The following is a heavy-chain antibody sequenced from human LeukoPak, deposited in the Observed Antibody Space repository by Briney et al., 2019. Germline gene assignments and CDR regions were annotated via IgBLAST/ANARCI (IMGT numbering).Heavy chain of an antibody. Sequence: PSETLSLTCTVSGGSISSSSYYWGWIRQPPGKGLEWIGSIYYSGSTYYNPSLKSRVTISVDTSKNQFSLKLSSVTAADTAVYYCARSQNYYGSEDYWSPGTLVTVSS. CDR3: ARSQNYYGSEDY. J-gene: IGHJ4*02. CDR2: IYYSGST. V-gene: IGHV4-39*01. CDR1: GGSISSSSYY. D-gene: IGHD3-10*01.